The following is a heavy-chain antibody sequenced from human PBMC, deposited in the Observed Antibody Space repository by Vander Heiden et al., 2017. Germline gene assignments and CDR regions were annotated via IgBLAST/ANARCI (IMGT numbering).Heavy chain of an antibody. CDR1: GYPFTGYD. CDR3: ARGQKVLLWFGEFRAYGMDV. V-gene: IGHV1-2*02. D-gene: IGHD3-10*01. Sequence: QVQLVQSGAEVKKPGVSVKVSCKASGYPFTGYDMHWVRQAPGQGLEWMGWINPNSGGTNYAQKFQGRVTMTRDTSISTAYMELSRLRSDDTAVYYCARGQKVLLWFGEFRAYGMDVWGQGTTVTVSS. J-gene: IGHJ6*02. CDR2: INPNSGGT.